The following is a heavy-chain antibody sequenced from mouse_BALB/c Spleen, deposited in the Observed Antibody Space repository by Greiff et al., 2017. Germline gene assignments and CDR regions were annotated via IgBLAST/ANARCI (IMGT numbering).Heavy chain of an antibody. D-gene: IGHD2-14*01. V-gene: IGHV1-15*01. CDR1: GYTFTDYE. Sequence: QVQLQQSGAELVRPGASVTLSCKASGYTFTDYEMHWVKQTPVHGLEWIGAIDPETGGTAYNQKFKGKATLTADKSSSTAYMELRSLTSEDSAVYYCTRYHRSRGWYFDVWGAGTTVTVSS. CDR2: IDPETGGT. J-gene: IGHJ1*01. CDR3: TRYHRSRGWYFDV.